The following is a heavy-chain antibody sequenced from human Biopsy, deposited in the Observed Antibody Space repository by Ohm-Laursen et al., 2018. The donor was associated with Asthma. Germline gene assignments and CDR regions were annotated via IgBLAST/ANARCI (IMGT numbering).Heavy chain of an antibody. D-gene: IGHD6-19*01. V-gene: IGHV4-34*01. CDR3: VRGEEVAGTYFKA. Sequence: TLSLTCAISGRSFTHYFWMWIRQPPGKGLEWGGEINYRGATNYNPSLERRVSITVDTSTYHFFLRLNSVTAADTAVYYSVRGEEVAGTYFKAWDQGPLVPVSS. CDR2: INYRGAT. J-gene: IGHJ1*01. CDR1: GRSFTHYF.